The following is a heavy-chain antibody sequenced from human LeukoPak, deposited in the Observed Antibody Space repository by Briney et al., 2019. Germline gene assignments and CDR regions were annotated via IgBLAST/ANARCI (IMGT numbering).Heavy chain of an antibody. V-gene: IGHV3-23*01. J-gene: IGHJ4*02. D-gene: IGHD3-10*01. CDR2: IGGSGAST. CDR3: AKNYYGSGTMGGY. Sequence: GGSLRLSCAASGFTFSSFTMTWVRQAPGKGLEWVSTIGGSGASTYYVGSVKGRFTISRDNSKNTLSLQMDSLRAEDSAIYYCAKNYYGSGTMGGYWGQGTLVTVSS. CDR1: GFTFSSFT.